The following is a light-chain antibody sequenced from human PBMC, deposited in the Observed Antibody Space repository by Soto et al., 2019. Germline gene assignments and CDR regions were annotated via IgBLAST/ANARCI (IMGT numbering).Light chain of an antibody. CDR1: NSNVGSNS. J-gene: IGLJ3*02. CDR3: STWDDNLSTWL. CDR2: SDN. Sequence: HSVLTQSPSASGTPGQRVTISCSGRNSNVGSNSVNWYQQFPGMAPKLLLYSDNQRPSGVPDRFSGSKSGSSASLAISGLQSEDEADYHCSTWDDNLSTWLFGGGTKLTVL. V-gene: IGLV1-44*01.